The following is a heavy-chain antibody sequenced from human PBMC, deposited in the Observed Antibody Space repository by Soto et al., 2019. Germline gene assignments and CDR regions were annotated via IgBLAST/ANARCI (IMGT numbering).Heavy chain of an antibody. V-gene: IGHV3-53*01. CDR1: GFAVSSNY. CDR2: IYSGGST. D-gene: IGHD3-3*01. CDR3: AKDRNIGYYDFWSGDYNWFDP. J-gene: IGHJ5*02. Sequence: GGSLRLSCAASGFAVSSNYMSWVRQAPGKGLEWVSVIYSGGSTYYADSVKGRFTISRDNSKNTLYLQMNSLRAEDTAVYYCAKDRNIGYYDFWSGDYNWFDPWGQGTLVTVSS.